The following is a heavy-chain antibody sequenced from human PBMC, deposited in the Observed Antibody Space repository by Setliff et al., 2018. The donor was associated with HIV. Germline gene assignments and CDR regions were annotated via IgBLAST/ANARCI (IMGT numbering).Heavy chain of an antibody. CDR1: GYTFNYY. D-gene: IGHD4-17*01. J-gene: IGHJ4*02. Sequence: GASVKVSCKASGYTFNYYIHWVRQAPGQGLEWMGRINSDSGGTDLAQTFQDRVTMTRDTSITTAYMELSRLSSDDTAVYYCARADYGDHLDYWGQGILVTVSS. CDR3: ARADYGDHLDY. V-gene: IGHV1-2*06. CDR2: INSDSGGT.